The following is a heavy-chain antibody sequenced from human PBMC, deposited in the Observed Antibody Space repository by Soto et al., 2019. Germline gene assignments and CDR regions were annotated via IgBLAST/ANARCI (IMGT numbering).Heavy chain of an antibody. CDR3: ARGRRDYSGYYGYYFDY. CDR2: INPDSGGT. J-gene: IGHJ4*02. D-gene: IGHD3-22*01. V-gene: IGHV1-2*04. CDR1: GYTFTGYY. Sequence: ASVKVSCKASGYTFTGYYMHWVRQAPGQGLEWMGWINPDSGGTNYAQQFQGWVTMTRDTSIFTAYMELSRLRADDTAVYYCARGRRDYSGYYGYYFDYWGQGTLVTVSS.